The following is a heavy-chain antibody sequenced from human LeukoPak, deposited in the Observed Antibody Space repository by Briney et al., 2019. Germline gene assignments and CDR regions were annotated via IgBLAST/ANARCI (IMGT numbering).Heavy chain of an antibody. J-gene: IGHJ4*02. CDR3: ARAGGIGYYFDY. Sequence: GGSLRLSCAASGFTFSSYEMNWVRQAPGKGLEWVSYISSSGSTIYYADSVKGRFTISRDNAKNSLYLQMNSLRAEDTAVYYCARAGGIGYYFDYWGREPWSPSPQ. V-gene: IGHV3-48*03. CDR2: ISSSGSTI. CDR1: GFTFSSYE. D-gene: IGHD4-23*01.